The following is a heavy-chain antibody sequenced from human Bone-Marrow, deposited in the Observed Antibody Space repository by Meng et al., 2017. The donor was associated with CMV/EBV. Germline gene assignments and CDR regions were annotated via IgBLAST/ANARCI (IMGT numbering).Heavy chain of an antibody. CDR1: GYTFTGYY. J-gene: IGHJ4*02. V-gene: IGHV1-2*02. Sequence: DSVKVSCKASGYTFTGYYVHWVRQAPGQGLEWMGWINPNSGGTNYAQKFQGRVTMTRDTSISTAYMELSRLRSDDTAVYYCARGRGAVVDTLDWGQGTLVTVSS. CDR3: ARGRGAVVDTLD. CDR2: INPNSGGT. D-gene: IGHD2-15*01.